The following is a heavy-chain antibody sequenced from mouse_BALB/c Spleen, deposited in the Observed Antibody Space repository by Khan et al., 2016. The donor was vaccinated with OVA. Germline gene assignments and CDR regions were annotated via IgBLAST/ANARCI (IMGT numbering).Heavy chain of an antibody. V-gene: IGHV1S132*01. Sequence: QVQLQQSGAELVRPGASVKLSCKTSGYIFTSYWIHWVKQRSGQGLEWIARIYPGTDNTYYNEKLKDRATLTADTSSSTAYMQLRSLKSEDSAVYFCAREEALYYFDYWGQGTTLTVSS. D-gene: IGHD3-2*02. CDR2: IYPGTDNT. J-gene: IGHJ2*01. CDR3: AREEALYYFDY. CDR1: GYIFTSYW.